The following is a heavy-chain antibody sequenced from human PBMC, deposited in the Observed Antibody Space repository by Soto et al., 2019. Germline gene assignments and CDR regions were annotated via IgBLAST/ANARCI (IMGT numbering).Heavy chain of an antibody. J-gene: IGHJ4*01. CDR1: GYTVTNYG. D-gene: IGHD6-19*01. V-gene: IGHV1-18*01. Sequence: QVQLVQSGGEVKKPGASVKVSCKASGYTVTNYGISWVRQAPGQGLEWMGWISFYNGNTNYAQKLQGRVTLTTDTSTSTAYMELRSLRSDDTAVYYCASATSIAVAGKENWGHGTLVTVSS. CDR2: ISFYNGNT. CDR3: ASATSIAVAGKEN.